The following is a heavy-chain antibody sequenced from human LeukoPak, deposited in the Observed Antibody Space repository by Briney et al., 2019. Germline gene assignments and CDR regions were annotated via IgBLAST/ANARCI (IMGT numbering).Heavy chain of an antibody. CDR2: IFPIFGTA. CDR1: GGTFSSYA. J-gene: IGHJ4*02. V-gene: IGHV1-69*05. Sequence: SVKVSXKASGGTFSSYAISWVRQAPGQGLEWMGRIFPIFGTANYAQKFQGRVTITTDESTSTAYMELSSLRSEDTAVYYCARESGDLDYYDSSGYPDCWGQGTLVTVSS. CDR3: ARESGDLDYYDSSGYPDC. D-gene: IGHD3-22*01.